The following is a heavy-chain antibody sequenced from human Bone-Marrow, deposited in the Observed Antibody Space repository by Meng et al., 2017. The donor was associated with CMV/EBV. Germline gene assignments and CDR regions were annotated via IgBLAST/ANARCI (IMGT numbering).Heavy chain of an antibody. CDR2: IRSKAYGGTT. CDR3: TRYGGFLEWLLGYYYYGMDV. Sequence: GESLKISCAASGFTFSYYYMSGVRQAPGKGLEWVGFIRSKAYGGTTEYAASVKGRFTISRDDSKSIAYLQMNSLKTEDTAVYYCTRYGGFLEWLLGYYYYGMDVWGQGTTVTVSS. CDR1: GFTFSYYY. J-gene: IGHJ6*02. D-gene: IGHD3-3*01. V-gene: IGHV3-22*01.